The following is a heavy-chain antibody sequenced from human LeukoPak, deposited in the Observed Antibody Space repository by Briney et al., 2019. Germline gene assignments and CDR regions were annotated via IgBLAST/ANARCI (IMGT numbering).Heavy chain of an antibody. Sequence: GGSLRLSCAASGFTFSSYAMHWVRQAPGKGLEWVAVISYDGSNKYYADSVKGRFTISRDNSKNTLYLQMSSLRAEDTAVYYCARSRYCSGGSCYDYYYGMDVWGQGTTVTVSS. D-gene: IGHD2-15*01. CDR2: ISYDGSNK. CDR3: ARSRYCSGGSCYDYYYGMDV. CDR1: GFTFSSYA. J-gene: IGHJ6*02. V-gene: IGHV3-30-3*01.